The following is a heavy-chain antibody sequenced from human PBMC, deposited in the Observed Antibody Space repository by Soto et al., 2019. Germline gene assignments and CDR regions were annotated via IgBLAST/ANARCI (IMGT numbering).Heavy chain of an antibody. CDR3: ARLHSSGYYSPFDY. CDR1: GYSLANYW. V-gene: IGHV5-51*01. CDR2: IYPGDSDT. J-gene: IGHJ4*02. D-gene: IGHD3-22*01. Sequence: GESLKISCKGSGYSLANYWIGWVRQMPGKGLEWMGIIYPGDSDTRYSSSFQGQVTISADRSISTAYLQWSSLRASDTAMYYCARLHSSGYYSPFDYWGQGTLVTVSS.